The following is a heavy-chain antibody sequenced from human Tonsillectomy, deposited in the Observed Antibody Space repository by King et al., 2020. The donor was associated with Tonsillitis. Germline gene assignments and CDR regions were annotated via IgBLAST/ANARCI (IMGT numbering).Heavy chain of an antibody. CDR2: IKQDGGET. CDR1: GFTFSSFW. Sequence: EVQLVESGGGLVQPGGSLRLSCAASGFTFSSFWMSWVRQAPGKGLEWVANIKQDGGETYYVDSVKGRFTISRDNAKNSLYLQMNSLRAEDTAVYNCARGDSSGWFETLHFDYWGQGTLVTVSS. CDR3: ARGDSSGWFETLHFDY. J-gene: IGHJ4*02. V-gene: IGHV3-7*01. D-gene: IGHD6-19*01.